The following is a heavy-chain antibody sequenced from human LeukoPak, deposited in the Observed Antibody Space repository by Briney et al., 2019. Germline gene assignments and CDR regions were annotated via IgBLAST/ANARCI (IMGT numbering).Heavy chain of an antibody. CDR3: ARDRITMIPGAFDI. J-gene: IGHJ3*02. Sequence: GRSLRLSCAASGFTFSSYAMHWVRQAPGKGLEWVAVISYDGSNKYYADSVKGRFTISRDNSKNTLYLQMNSLRAEDTAVYYCARDRITMIPGAFDIWGQGTMVTVSS. CDR1: GFTFSSYA. V-gene: IGHV3-30*04. CDR2: ISYDGSNK. D-gene: IGHD3-22*01.